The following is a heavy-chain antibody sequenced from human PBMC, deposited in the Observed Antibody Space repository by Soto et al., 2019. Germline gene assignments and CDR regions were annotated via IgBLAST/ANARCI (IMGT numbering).Heavy chain of an antibody. D-gene: IGHD5-12*01. V-gene: IGHV1-2*06. J-gene: IGHJ6*03. CDR3: ARESGGATATLDYYYFYMDV. CDR1: GDSFSAYY. CDR2: INPNGGAT. Sequence: QVQLVQSGAEVKKPGASVKVSCKTSGDSFSAYYLHWVRQAPGQGLEWLGRINPNGGATKYAQKVRGRVAMTRDTSIRTAYLELTSLRSDDTAIYYCARESGGATATLDYYYFYMDVWGKGTTVTVSS.